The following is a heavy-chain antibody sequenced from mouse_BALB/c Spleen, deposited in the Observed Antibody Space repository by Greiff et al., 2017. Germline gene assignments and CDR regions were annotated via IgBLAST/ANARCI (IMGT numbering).Heavy chain of an antibody. D-gene: IGHD2-2*01. Sequence: EVQLVESGGGLVKPGGSLKLSCAASGFTFSDHYMYWVRQTPEKRLEWVATISDGGSYTYYPDSVKGRFNISRDNAKNNLYLQMSSLKSEDTAMYYCARDRGYDGRDYAMGYWGQGTSVRVSS. CDR1: GFTFSDHY. CDR3: ARDRGYDGRDYAMGY. J-gene: IGHJ4*01. CDR2: ISDGGSYT. V-gene: IGHV5-4*02.